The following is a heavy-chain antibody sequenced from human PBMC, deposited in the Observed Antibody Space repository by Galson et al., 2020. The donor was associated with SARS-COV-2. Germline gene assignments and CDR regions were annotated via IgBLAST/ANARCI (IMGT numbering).Heavy chain of an antibody. CDR2: IIPIFGTA. Sequence: SVKVSCKASGGTFSSYAISWVRQAPGQGLEWMGGIIPIFGTANYAQKFQGRVTITADESTSTAYMELSSLRSEDTAVYYCATGGGGIVVVVAATLSPPDAFDIWGQGTMVTVSS. CDR3: ATGGGGIVVVVAATLSPPDAFDI. V-gene: IGHV1-69*13. D-gene: IGHD2-15*01. J-gene: IGHJ3*02. CDR1: GGTFSSYA.